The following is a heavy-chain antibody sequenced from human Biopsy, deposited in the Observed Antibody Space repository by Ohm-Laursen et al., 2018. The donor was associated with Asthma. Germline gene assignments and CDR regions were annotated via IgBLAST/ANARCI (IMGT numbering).Heavy chain of an antibody. J-gene: IGHJ6*02. D-gene: IGHD3-10*01. V-gene: IGHV1-18*01. CDR2: ISVYNGNT. Sequence: GASVKASCKTSGYTFNSAGIIWVRQAPGQGLEWMGWISVYNGNTKVAQKLQDRVTMITDTSTSTAYTELRSLRSDDTAVYFCARAVDYSHYYGIDVWGQGTTVTVS. CDR3: ARAVDYSHYYGIDV. CDR1: GYTFNSAG.